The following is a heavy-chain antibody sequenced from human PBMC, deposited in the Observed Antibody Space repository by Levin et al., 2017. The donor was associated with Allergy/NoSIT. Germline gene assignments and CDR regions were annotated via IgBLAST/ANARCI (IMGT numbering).Heavy chain of an antibody. CDR2: IIPIFGTA. V-gene: IGHV1-69*13. D-gene: IGHD6-6*01. J-gene: IGHJ4*02. CDR3: ASPQSSSWELYYFDY. CDR1: GGTFSSYA. Sequence: ASVKVSCKASGGTFSSYAISWVRQAPGQGLEWMGGIIPIFGTANYAQKFQGRVTITADESTSTAYMELSSLRSEDTAVYYCASPQSSSWELYYFDYWGQGTLVTVSS.